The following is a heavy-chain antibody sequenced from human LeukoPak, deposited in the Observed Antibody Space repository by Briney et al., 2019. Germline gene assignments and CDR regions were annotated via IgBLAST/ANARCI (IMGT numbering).Heavy chain of an antibody. Sequence: PGGSLRLSCAPSGFTFSSYWMHWVRQAPGTGLGWVSRINSDGSSTSYADSVKCRFTISRDNAKNALYLQLNSLRAEDTAVYYCARDLPRGYSYGYYYYYGMDVWGQGTTVTVSS. CDR2: INSDGSST. CDR1: GFTFSSYW. J-gene: IGHJ6*02. D-gene: IGHD5-18*01. CDR3: ARDLPRGYSYGYYYYYGMDV. V-gene: IGHV3-74*01.